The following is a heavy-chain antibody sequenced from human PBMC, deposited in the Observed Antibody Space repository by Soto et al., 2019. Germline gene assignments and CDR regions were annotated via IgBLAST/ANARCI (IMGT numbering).Heavy chain of an antibody. J-gene: IGHJ4*02. CDR2: ISPSSTFI. V-gene: IGHV3-21*01. CDR3: VRARATDSRPDY. Sequence: GGSLRLSCVASGFTFSLYSMVWVRRPPGKGLEWVSSISPSSTFIYYADSLQGRFSISRDNAKNSLYLQMDSLRVEDTATYFCVRARATDSRPDYWGQGSLVTVSS. CDR1: GFTFSLYS. D-gene: IGHD3-22*01.